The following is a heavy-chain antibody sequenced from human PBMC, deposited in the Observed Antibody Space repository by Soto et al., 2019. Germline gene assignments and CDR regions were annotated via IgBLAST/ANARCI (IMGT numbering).Heavy chain of an antibody. D-gene: IGHD2-8*01. CDR2: MNPNSGNT. V-gene: IGHV1-8*01. CDR1: GYTFTSYD. J-gene: IGHJ6*02. CDR3: AKNGQPPYYYYGMDA. Sequence: GASVKVSCKASGYTFTSYDINWVRQATGQGLEWMGWMNPNSGNTGYAQKFQGRVTMTTDTSTTTAYMELRSLTSDDTAVYYCAKNGQPPYYYYGMDAWGQGTTVTVSS.